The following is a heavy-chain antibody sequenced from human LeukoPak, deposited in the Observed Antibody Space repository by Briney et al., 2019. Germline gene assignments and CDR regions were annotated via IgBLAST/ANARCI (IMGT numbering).Heavy chain of an antibody. Sequence: GESLQISCKASGYTFTTYCIAWVRPMPGKGLEWMGMICPGDSDIRYSPSFQGQVTISADKSISTAYLQWSSLKASDAAMYYCARRGDNWFDPWGQGTLVTVSS. CDR1: GYTFTTYC. D-gene: IGHD3-16*01. J-gene: IGHJ5*02. CDR3: ARRGDNWFDP. CDR2: ICPGDSDI. V-gene: IGHV5-51*01.